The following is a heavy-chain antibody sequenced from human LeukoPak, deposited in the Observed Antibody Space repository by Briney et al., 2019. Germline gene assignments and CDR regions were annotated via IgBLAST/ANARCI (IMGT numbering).Heavy chain of an antibody. V-gene: IGHV1-46*01. D-gene: IGHD5-12*01. CDR3: ARALYSGYDPGLGY. CDR2: INPSGGST. CDR1: GYTFTSYY. Sequence: ASVKVSCKASGYTFTSYYMHWVRQAPGQGLEWMGIINPSGGSTSYAQKFQGRVTITADESTSTAYMELSSLRSEDTAVYYCARALYSGYDPGLGYWGQGTLVTVSS. J-gene: IGHJ4*02.